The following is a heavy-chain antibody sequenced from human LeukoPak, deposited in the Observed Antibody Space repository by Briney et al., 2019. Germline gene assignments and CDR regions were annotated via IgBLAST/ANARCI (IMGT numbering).Heavy chain of an antibody. D-gene: IGHD2-15*01. CDR3: ESEHRHQSCFAF. CDR1: GGSISNYY. Sequence: SETLSLTCTVSGGSISNYYWSWIRQPPGKGLEWIGYIYYSGSTNYNPSLKSRVTISIDTSKNQFSLKLRSVTPADTAVYYFESEHRHQSCFAFWGQGHLVTVSS. V-gene: IGHV4-59*01. CDR2: IYYSGST. J-gene: IGHJ1*01.